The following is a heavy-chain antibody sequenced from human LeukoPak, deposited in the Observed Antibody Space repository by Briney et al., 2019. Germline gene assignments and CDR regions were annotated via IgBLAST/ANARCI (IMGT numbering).Heavy chain of an antibody. J-gene: IGHJ4*02. Sequence: PGGSLRLSCAASGFTFSSYAMSWVRQAPGKGLEGVSAISGSGGSTYYADSVKGRFTISRDNSKNTLYLQMNSLRAEDTAVYYCAKGDCSSTSCHTGFGDWGQGTLVTVSS. CDR2: ISGSGGST. CDR3: AKGDCSSTSCHTGFGD. V-gene: IGHV3-23*01. CDR1: GFTFSSYA. D-gene: IGHD2-2*02.